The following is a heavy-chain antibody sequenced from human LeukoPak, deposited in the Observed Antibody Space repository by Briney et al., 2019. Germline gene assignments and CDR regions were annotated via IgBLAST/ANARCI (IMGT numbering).Heavy chain of an antibody. CDR3: ARARGFYGLGYYGMDV. CDR1: GGSISSYY. CDR2: IYYSGST. Sequence: SETLSLTCTVSGGSISSYYWSWIRQPPGKGLEWIGYIYYSGSTNYNPSLKSRVTISVDTSKNQFSLKLSSVTAADTAVYYWARARGFYGLGYYGMDVWGQGTQVTVSS. J-gene: IGHJ6*02. V-gene: IGHV4-59*01. D-gene: IGHD4-17*01.